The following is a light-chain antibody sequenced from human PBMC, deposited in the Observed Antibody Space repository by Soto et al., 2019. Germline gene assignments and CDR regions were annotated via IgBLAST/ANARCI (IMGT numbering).Light chain of an antibody. CDR2: DVS. CDR3: SSYTSSSTMV. Sequence: QSALTQPASVSGSPGQSIPISCTGTSSDVGGYNYVSWYQQHPGKAPKLMIYDVSNRPSGGSNRFSGSKSGNTASLTISGLQAEDEADYYCSSYTSSSTMVVGGGTKLTVL. J-gene: IGLJ2*01. CDR1: SSDVGGYNY. V-gene: IGLV2-14*01.